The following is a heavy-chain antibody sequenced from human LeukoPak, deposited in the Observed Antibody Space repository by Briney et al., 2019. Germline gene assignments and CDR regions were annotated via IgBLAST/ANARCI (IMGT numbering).Heavy chain of an antibody. CDR1: RFTFTDYW. CDR3: ARGRGSWYGVYFDY. D-gene: IGHD6-13*01. Sequence: GGSLRLSCAASRFTFTDYWMSWVRQVPGKGLEWVANIRRDGSEKYYVDSVKGRFTISRDNAKNSLYLQMNSLRTEDTAVYYCARGRGSWYGVYFDYWGQGTLVTVSS. CDR2: IRRDGSEK. V-gene: IGHV3-7*01. J-gene: IGHJ4*02.